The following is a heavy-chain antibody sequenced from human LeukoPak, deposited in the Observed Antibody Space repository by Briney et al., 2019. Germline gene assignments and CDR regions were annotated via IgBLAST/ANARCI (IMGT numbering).Heavy chain of an antibody. D-gene: IGHD6-13*01. CDR1: GFTFDDYA. CDR2: ISWNSGSI. Sequence: GGSLRLSCAASGFTFDDYAMHWVRQAPGKGLEWVSGISWNSGSIGYADSVKGRFTISRDNAKNTLYLQMNSLRAEDTAVYYCARVSSSSWWALDYWGQGTLVTVSS. V-gene: IGHV3-9*01. CDR3: ARVSSSSWWALDY. J-gene: IGHJ4*02.